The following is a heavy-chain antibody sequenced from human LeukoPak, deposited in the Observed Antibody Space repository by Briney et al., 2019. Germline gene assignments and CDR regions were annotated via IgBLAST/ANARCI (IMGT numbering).Heavy chain of an antibody. CDR2: IYYSGST. CDR1: GGSISSSSYY. J-gene: IGHJ2*01. CDR3: ARDETGSGWYRDWYFDL. D-gene: IGHD6-19*01. V-gene: IGHV4-39*07. Sequence: PSETLSLTCTVSGGSISSSSYYWGWIRQPPGKGLEWIGSIYYSGSTYYNPSLKSRVTISVDTSKNQFSLKLSSVTAADTAVYYCARDETGSGWYRDWYFDLWGRGTLVTVSS.